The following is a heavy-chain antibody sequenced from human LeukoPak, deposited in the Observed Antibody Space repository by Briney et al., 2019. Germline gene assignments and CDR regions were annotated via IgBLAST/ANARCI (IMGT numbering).Heavy chain of an antibody. D-gene: IGHD2-2*01. CDR3: AKDKTLYCSSTSYTPFDY. Sequence: GGSLRLSCAASGFTFSSYAMSWVRQAPGKGLEWVSAISGSGGSTYYADSVKGRFTISRDNSKNTLYLQMNSLRAEDTAVYYCAKDKTLYCSSTSYTPFDYWGQGTLVTVSS. J-gene: IGHJ4*02. CDR1: GFTFSSYA. V-gene: IGHV3-23*01. CDR2: ISGSGGST.